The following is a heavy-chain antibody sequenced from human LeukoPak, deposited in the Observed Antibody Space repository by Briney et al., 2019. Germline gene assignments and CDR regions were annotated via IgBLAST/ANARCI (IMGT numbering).Heavy chain of an antibody. D-gene: IGHD1-26*01. V-gene: IGHV1-69*04. CDR1: GDTFSRYA. CDR2: IIPSLDIP. J-gene: IGHJ4*02. Sequence: SVKVSCKASGDTFSRYAISWVRQAPGQGLEWMGRIIPSLDIPNYPQKFQGRVTITADKSTSTAYMEVRSLGSEGTAVYYCARSVGGATTPRFDYWGQGTLVTVSS. CDR3: ARSVGGATTPRFDY.